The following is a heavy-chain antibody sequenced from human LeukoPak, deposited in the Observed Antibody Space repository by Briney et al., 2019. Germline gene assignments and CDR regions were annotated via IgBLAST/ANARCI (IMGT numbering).Heavy chain of an antibody. CDR2: INPNSGGT. Sequence: ASVKVSCKASGYTFTGYYMHWVRQAPGQGLEWMGWINPNSGGTNYAQKFQGRVTMTRDTSISTAYMELSRLRSDDTAVYYCARDSNRIPGRSGSDYWGQGTLVTVSS. CDR3: ARDSNRIPGRSGSDY. CDR1: GYTFTGYY. J-gene: IGHJ4*02. D-gene: IGHD2-15*01. V-gene: IGHV1-2*02.